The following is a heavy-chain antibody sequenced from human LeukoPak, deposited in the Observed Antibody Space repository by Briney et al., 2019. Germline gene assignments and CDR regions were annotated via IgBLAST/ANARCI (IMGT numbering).Heavy chain of an antibody. J-gene: IGHJ4*02. D-gene: IGHD3-22*01. CDR1: GGSISSYY. CDR2: IYYSGST. CDR3: ARGQSHYYDSSGYPDYFDY. Sequence: XPSETLSLTCTVSGGSISSYYWSWIRQPPGEGLEWIGYIYYSGSTNYNPSLKSRVTISVDTSKNQFSLKLSSVTAADTAVYYCARGQSHYYDSSGYPDYFDYWGQGTLVIVSS. V-gene: IGHV4-59*01.